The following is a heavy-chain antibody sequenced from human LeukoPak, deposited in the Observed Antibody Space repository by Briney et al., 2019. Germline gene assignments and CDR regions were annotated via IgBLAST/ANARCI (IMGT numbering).Heavy chain of an antibody. Sequence: SETLSLTCVVSGGSISSSNYYWGWIRQPPGKRLEWIGSIYYSGSTYYNPSLKSRVTISVDTSKNQFSLKLSSVTAADTAVYYCARRRIVATIDYWGQRTPVTVSS. J-gene: IGHJ4*02. CDR2: IYYSGST. D-gene: IGHD5-12*01. CDR1: GGSISSSNYY. V-gene: IGHV4-39*01. CDR3: ARRRIVATIDY.